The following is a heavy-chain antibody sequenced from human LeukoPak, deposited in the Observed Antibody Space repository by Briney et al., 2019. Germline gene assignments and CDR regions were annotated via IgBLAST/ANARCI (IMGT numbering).Heavy chain of an antibody. CDR1: GFSFGTYA. CDR2: ISSDGGTT. D-gene: IGHD6-19*01. Sequence: GGSLRLSCAASGFSFGTYAIHWVRQAPGKGLEYVSAISSDGGTTYYANSVKGRFTVSRDNSKNTLYLQLVSLRPEDMAVYYCARVTHGSGWHYFDYRGQGTLVIVSS. CDR3: ARVTHGSGWHYFDY. V-gene: IGHV3-64*01. J-gene: IGHJ4*02.